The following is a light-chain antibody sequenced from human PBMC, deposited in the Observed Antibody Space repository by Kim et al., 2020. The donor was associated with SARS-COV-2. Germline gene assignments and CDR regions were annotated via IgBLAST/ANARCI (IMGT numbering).Light chain of an antibody. J-gene: IGKJ3*01. CDR1: QSVSSNY. V-gene: IGKV3-20*01. CDR2: GAS. Sequence: EIVLTQSPGTLSLSPGERATLSCRASQSVSSNYLAWYQQKFGQAPRLLIYGASSRATGIPDRFSGSGSGTDFTLTISRLEPEDFAVYYCQQYGSSPFTFGPGTKVDIK. CDR3: QQYGSSPFT.